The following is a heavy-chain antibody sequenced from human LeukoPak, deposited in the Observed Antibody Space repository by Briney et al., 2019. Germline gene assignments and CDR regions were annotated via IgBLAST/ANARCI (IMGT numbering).Heavy chain of an antibody. CDR2: TYYRSKWYN. CDR3: AGGWALGI. Sequence: QTLSLTCAVSGDSVSSNSAAWNWSRHSPSRGLEWLGRTYYRSKWYNDYAVSVKSRIIINPDTSKNQFSLHMNSVTPEDTAVYYCAGGWALGIWGQGTTVTVSS. D-gene: IGHD2-15*01. CDR1: GDSVSSNSAA. J-gene: IGHJ3*02. V-gene: IGHV6-1*01.